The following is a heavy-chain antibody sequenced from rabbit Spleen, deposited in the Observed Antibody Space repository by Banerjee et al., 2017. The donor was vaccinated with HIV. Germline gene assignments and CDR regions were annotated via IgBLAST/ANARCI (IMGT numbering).Heavy chain of an antibody. J-gene: IGHJ6*01. CDR1: GFSFSSSDY. Sequence: QEQLVESGGGLVQPGASLTLTCTASGFSFSSSDYMCWVRQAPGKGLVWISCIACSSSGFTYAAAWAKGRFFCSKTSSTTVTLQMTSLTVADTAAYFCSRDAGSSFSSYGMDLWGQGTLVTVS. CDR2: IACSSSGFT. CDR3: SRDAGSSFSSYGMDL. V-gene: IGHV1S45*01. D-gene: IGHD8-1*01.